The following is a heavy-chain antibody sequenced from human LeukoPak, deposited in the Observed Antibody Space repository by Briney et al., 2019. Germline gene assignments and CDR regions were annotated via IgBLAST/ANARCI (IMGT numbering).Heavy chain of an antibody. CDR2: ITSSSSTI. Sequence: GGSLRLSCAASGFTFYTYGMHWVRLAPGKGLEWISYITSSSSTIYYADSVKGRFTISRDNAKNSLYLQMNSLRAEDTAVYYCARGRDLFDSWGQGTLVTVSS. V-gene: IGHV3-48*04. CDR1: GFTFYTYG. J-gene: IGHJ4*02. CDR3: ARGRDLFDS.